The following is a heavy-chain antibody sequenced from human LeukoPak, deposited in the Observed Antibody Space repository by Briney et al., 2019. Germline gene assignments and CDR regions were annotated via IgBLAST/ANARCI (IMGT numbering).Heavy chain of an antibody. D-gene: IGHD5-12*01. J-gene: IGHJ5*02. V-gene: IGHV4-34*01. CDR2: INHSGST. Sequence: SETLSLTCTVSGGSISSYYWSWIRQPPGKGLEWIGEINHSGSTNYNPSLKSRVTISVDTSKNQFSLKLSSVTAADTAVYYCASTAALATTFTRWFDPWGQGTLVTVSS. CDR3: ASTAALATTFTRWFDP. CDR1: GGSISSYY.